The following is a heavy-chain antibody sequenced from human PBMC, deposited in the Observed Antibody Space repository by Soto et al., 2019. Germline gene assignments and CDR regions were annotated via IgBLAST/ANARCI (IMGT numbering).Heavy chain of an antibody. CDR2: IYLSGST. Sequence: SETLSLTCAVSGGSISSSNWWSWVRQPPGKGLEWIGEIYLSGSTNYNPSLKSRVTISVDKSKNQFSLKLSSVTAADTAVYYCARVPGTIPWFDPWGQGTLVTVSS. D-gene: IGHD1-7*01. V-gene: IGHV4-4*02. CDR1: GGSISSSNW. J-gene: IGHJ5*02. CDR3: ARVPGTIPWFDP.